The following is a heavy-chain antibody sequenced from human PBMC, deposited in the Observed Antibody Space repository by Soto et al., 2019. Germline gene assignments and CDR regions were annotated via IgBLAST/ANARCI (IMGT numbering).Heavy chain of an antibody. Sequence: GGSLRLSCAASGFTFSSYAMSWVRQAPGKGLEWVSAISGSGGSTYYADSVKGRFTISRDNSKNTLYLQMNSLRAEDTAVYYCAKAPPSDITMVRGVITPKNWFDPWGQGTLVTVSS. CDR1: GFTFSSYA. CDR3: AKAPPSDITMVRGVITPKNWFDP. V-gene: IGHV3-23*01. J-gene: IGHJ5*02. CDR2: ISGSGGST. D-gene: IGHD3-10*01.